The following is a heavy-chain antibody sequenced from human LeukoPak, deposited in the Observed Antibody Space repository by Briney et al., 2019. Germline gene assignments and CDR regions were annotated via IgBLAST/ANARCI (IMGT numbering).Heavy chain of an antibody. V-gene: IGHV1-69*13. CDR3: ARDSGYDYYFDY. J-gene: IGHJ4*02. CDR2: IIPIFGTA. Sequence: ASVKVSCKASGGTFSSYAISWVRQAPGQGLEWMGGIIPIFGTANHAQKFQGRVTITADESTSTAYMELSSLRSEDTAVYYCARDSGYDYYFDYWGQGTLVTVSS. D-gene: IGHD5-12*01. CDR1: GGTFSSYA.